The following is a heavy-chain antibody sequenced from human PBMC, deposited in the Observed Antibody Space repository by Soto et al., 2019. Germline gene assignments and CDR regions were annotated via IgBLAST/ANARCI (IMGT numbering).Heavy chain of an antibody. CDR3: ASSIN. CDR2: IWFDGSNK. CDR1: GFPFSSYG. J-gene: IGHJ4*02. Sequence: GGSLRLSCTASGFPFSSYGRHWVRQAPGKGLEWVAVIWFDGSNKDYADSVKGRFTISRDNSKNTLYLQMNSLRADDTAVYYCASSINWGRGTLVTVSS. V-gene: IGHV3-33*01.